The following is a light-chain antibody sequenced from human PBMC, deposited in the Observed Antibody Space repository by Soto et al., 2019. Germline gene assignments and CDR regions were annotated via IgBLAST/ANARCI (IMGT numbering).Light chain of an antibody. CDR3: QQYGTSPMYS. Sequence: EIVLTQSPGTLSLSPGERATLSCRASQSISSAYFAWYQHKPGQAPSLLIYSTSLRATGIPDRFSGSGSGTDFTLSISRPEPEDFAVYYCQQYGTSPMYSFGQGTKLEIK. CDR2: STS. J-gene: IGKJ2*01. CDR1: QSISSAY. V-gene: IGKV3-20*01.